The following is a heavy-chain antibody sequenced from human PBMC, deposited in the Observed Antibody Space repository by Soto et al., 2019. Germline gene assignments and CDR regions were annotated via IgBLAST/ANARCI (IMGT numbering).Heavy chain of an antibody. V-gene: IGHV3-9*01. Sequence: EVQLVESGGGLVKPGRSLRLSCAASGFTFEDYAIHWVRQAPGEGLEWVSGISWNSGSIAYADSVRGRFTISRDNAKSSVYLQMNSLRGEDTAVYYCGKDINNGLPLNYYSGMDVWGQGTTVTVSS. J-gene: IGHJ6*02. CDR3: GKDINNGLPLNYYSGMDV. D-gene: IGHD2-8*01. CDR2: ISWNSGSI. CDR1: GFTFEDYA.